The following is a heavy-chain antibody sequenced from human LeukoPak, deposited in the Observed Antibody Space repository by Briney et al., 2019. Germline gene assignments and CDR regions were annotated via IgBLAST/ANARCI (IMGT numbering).Heavy chain of an antibody. Sequence: NPSGGSTSYAQKFQGRVTMTRDTSTSTVYMELSSLRSEDTAVYYCARGPYSSSWYEEGDYWGQGTLVTVSS. CDR2: NPSGGST. J-gene: IGHJ4*02. CDR3: ARGPYSSSWYEEGDY. V-gene: IGHV1-46*01. D-gene: IGHD6-13*01.